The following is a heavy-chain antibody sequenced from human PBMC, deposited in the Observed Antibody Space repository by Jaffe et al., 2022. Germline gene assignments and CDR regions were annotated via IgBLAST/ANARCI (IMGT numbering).Heavy chain of an antibody. CDR1: GFTVSNNA. V-gene: IGHV3-23*01. D-gene: IGHD2-2*01. CDR3: AKDAPGYHLLSA. CDR2: ISSTSDAT. J-gene: IGHJ5*02. Sequence: EVQMLESGGGFVQPGGSLRLSCAASGFTVSNNAMIWVRQAPGEGLEWVSTISSTSDATYYADSVTGRFTISRDNARNTLYLQMNSLRAEDTAIYYCAKDAPGYHLLSAWGQGTLVSVSS.